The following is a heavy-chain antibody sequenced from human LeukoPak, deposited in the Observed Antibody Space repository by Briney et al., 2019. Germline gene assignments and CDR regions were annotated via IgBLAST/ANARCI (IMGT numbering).Heavy chain of an antibody. J-gene: IGHJ4*02. CDR1: GYTLTELP. Sequence: GASVKVSCKVSGYTLTELPMHWVRQAPGKGLEWMGGFDPEDGETIYAQKFQGRVTMTEDTSTDTAYMELSSLRSEDTAVYYCATGHYDSSGYYRVIDYWGQGTLVTVSS. V-gene: IGHV1-24*01. CDR2: FDPEDGET. CDR3: ATGHYDSSGYYRVIDY. D-gene: IGHD3-22*01.